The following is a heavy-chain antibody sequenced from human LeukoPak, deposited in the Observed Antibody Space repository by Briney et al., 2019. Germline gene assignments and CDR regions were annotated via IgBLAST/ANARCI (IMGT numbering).Heavy chain of an antibody. Sequence: ASVKVSCKASGYTFTSYDINWVRQATGQGLEWMGWMNPNSGNTGYAQKFQGRVTITRNTSISTAYMELSSLRSEDTAVYYCATQDSSGWLEYFQHWGQGTLVTVSS. D-gene: IGHD6-19*01. J-gene: IGHJ1*01. V-gene: IGHV1-8*03. CDR1: GYTFTSYD. CDR2: MNPNSGNT. CDR3: ATQDSSGWLEYFQH.